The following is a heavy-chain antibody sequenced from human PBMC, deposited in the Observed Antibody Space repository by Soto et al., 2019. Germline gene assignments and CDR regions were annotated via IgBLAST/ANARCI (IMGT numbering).Heavy chain of an antibody. Sequence: EVQLLESGGGLVQPGESLRLSCATSGFTFSKFAMSWVRQAPGKGLEWIALISIRDVAHYAESVMGRFTISRDNSKNMVFLQMNSLRVEDTAIYYCAKDLDSTNYFEDQGRWGQGTTFTVSS. D-gene: IGHD2-8*01. CDR1: GFTFSKFA. V-gene: IGHV3-23*01. CDR2: ISIRDVA. J-gene: IGHJ1*01. CDR3: AKDLDSTNYFEDQGR.